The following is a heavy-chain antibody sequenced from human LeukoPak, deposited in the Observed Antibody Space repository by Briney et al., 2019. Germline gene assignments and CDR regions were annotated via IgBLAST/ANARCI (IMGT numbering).Heavy chain of an antibody. J-gene: IGHJ4*02. CDR3: ARDLLRFYYGSGSYCDY. CDR2: MSDSGGST. Sequence: GGSLRLSCAASGFTFSSYAMSWVRQAPGKGLEWLSAMSDSGGSTYYADSVKGRFTISRDNSKNTLYLQMNSLRAEDTAVYYCARDLLRFYYGSGSYCDYWGQGTLVTVSS. D-gene: IGHD3-10*01. CDR1: GFTFSSYA. V-gene: IGHV3-23*01.